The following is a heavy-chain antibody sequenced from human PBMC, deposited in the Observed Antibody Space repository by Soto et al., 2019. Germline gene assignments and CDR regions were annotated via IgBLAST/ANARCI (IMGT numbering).Heavy chain of an antibody. Sequence: QVQLQESGPGLVKPSGTLSLTCAVSGGSISISSWWSWVRQPPGKGLEWIGEIYHSGSSNYNPSLKSRVTISVDKSKNQVSRKLSSVTAADTAVYYCARSNSGNYYEVFDYWGQGTLVTVSS. V-gene: IGHV4-4*02. J-gene: IGHJ4*02. D-gene: IGHD1-26*01. CDR3: ARSNSGNYYEVFDY. CDR2: IYHSGSS. CDR1: GGSISISSW.